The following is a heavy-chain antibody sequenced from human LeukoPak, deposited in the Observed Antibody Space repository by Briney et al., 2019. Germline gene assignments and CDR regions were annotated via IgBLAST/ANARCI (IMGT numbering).Heavy chain of an antibody. J-gene: IGHJ6*03. D-gene: IGHD4-23*01. CDR2: ISGSGGST. CDR1: GFTFSSYG. V-gene: IGHV3-23*01. CDR3: AKWGGNLYYYYYYYMDV. Sequence: GGSLRLSCAASGFTFSSYGMSWVRQAPGKGLEWVSAISGSGGSTYYADSVKGRFTISRDNSKNTLYLQMNSLRAEDTAVYYCAKWGGNLYYYYYYYMDVWGKGTTVTISS.